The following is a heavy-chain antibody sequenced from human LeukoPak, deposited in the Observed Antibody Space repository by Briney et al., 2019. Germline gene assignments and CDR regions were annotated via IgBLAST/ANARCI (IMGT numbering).Heavy chain of an antibody. V-gene: IGHV3-9*03. J-gene: IGHJ5*02. CDR1: GFTFDDYA. CDR2: ISWNSGSI. CDR3: AKDSRRDYGDYGGWFDP. D-gene: IGHD4-17*01. Sequence: PGGSLRLSCAASGFTFDDYAMHWVRRAPGKGLEWDSAISWNSGSIGYADSVKGRFTISRDNAKNSPYLQMNSLRAEDMALYYCAKDSRRDYGDYGGWFDPWGQGTLVTVSS.